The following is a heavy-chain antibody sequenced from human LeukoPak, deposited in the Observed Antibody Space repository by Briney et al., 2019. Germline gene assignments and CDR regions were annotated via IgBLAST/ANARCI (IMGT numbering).Heavy chain of an antibody. Sequence: ASVKVSCKASGYTFTGYYMHWVRQAPGQGLGWMGRINPNSGGTNYAQKFQGRVTMTRDTSISTAYMELSRLRSDDTAVYYCARGSTVPVAGIYYYYYYGMDVWGQGTTVTVSS. CDR3: ARGSTVPVAGIYYYYYYGMDV. CDR1: GYTFTGYY. D-gene: IGHD6-19*01. CDR2: INPNSGGT. J-gene: IGHJ6*02. V-gene: IGHV1-2*06.